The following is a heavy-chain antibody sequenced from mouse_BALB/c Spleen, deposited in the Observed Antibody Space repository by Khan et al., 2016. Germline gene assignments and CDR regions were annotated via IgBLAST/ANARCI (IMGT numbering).Heavy chain of an antibody. CDR1: GFDVSRFW. V-gene: IGHV4-1*02. J-gene: IGHJ2*01. CDR2: INPDTITI. CDR3: GRGNYVPGSLDY. Sequence: EVKLLESGGGLVQPGGSLKLSCAASGFDVSRFWMSWVRQAPGKGLEWIGEINPDTITIDYAPSLKDKFIISRDNAKNTLYLQMSKVRSEDTALYYCGRGNYVPGSLDYWAQGTTLTVSS. D-gene: IGHD2-1*01.